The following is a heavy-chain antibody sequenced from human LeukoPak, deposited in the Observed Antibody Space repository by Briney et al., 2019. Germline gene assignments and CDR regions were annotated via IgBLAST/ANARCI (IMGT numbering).Heavy chain of an antibody. V-gene: IGHV3-74*03. D-gene: IGHD3-10*01. CDR3: ARDKESGESSEIDY. J-gene: IGHJ4*02. CDR1: GFTFSNYW. CDR2: INRDGSTT. Sequence: GGSLRLSCAASGFTFSNYWVHWVRQAPGKGLVWVSRINRDGSTTKYADSVKGRFTVSRDNAKNTLNLQMNSLRAEDTAVYYCARDKESGESSEIDYWGQGTLVTVSS.